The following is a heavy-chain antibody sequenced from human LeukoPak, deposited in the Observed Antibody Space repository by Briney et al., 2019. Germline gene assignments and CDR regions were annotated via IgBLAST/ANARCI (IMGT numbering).Heavy chain of an antibody. CDR2: IGGSGGNT. D-gene: IGHD3-10*01. Sequence: GGSLRLSCAVSGFTFSSYSMSWVRQAPGKGLEWVSAIGGSGGNTFYADSVKGRFTISRDNSKNTLYLQMNSPRAEDTAVYYCARSTNYYGSGTYYFHFDYWGQGTLVTVSS. CDR1: GFTFSSYS. V-gene: IGHV3-23*01. J-gene: IGHJ4*02. CDR3: ARSTNYYGSGTYYFHFDY.